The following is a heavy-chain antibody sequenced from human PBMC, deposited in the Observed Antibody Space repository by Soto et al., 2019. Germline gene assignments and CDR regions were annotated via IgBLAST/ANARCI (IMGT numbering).Heavy chain of an antibody. Sequence: EVHLVESGGGLVQPRGSLRLSCAASGFTFNNYWMHWVRQAPGKGLEWVSRASRDATTINYADSVNGRFAISRDNARNTLYLQMNNLRAEDAAVYYCVRGSNDWYGLDYWGQGTRVTVPS. J-gene: IGHJ4*02. D-gene: IGHD3-9*01. V-gene: IGHV3-74*01. CDR2: ASRDATTI. CDR1: GFTFNNYW. CDR3: VRGSNDWYGLDY.